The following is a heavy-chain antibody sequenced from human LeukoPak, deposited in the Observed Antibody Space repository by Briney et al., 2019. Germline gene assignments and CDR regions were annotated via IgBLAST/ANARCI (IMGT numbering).Heavy chain of an antibody. Sequence: PGGSLRLSCAASGFTFSSYSMNWVRQAPGKGLEWVSYISSSSSTIYYADSVKGRFTISRDNAKNSLYLQMNSLRDEDTAVYYCARDLDLGVTRWLEPEFDYWGQGTLVTVSS. CDR2: ISSSSSTI. D-gene: IGHD5-24*01. CDR1: GFTFSSYS. CDR3: ARDLDLGVTRWLEPEFDY. J-gene: IGHJ4*02. V-gene: IGHV3-48*02.